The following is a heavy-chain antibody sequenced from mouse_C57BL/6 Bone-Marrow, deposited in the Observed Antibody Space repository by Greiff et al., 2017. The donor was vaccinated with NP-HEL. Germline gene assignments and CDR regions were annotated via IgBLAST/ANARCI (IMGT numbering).Heavy chain of an antibody. D-gene: IGHD1-1*01. Sequence: QVQLQQPGAELVRPGTSVKLSCKASGYTFTSYWMHWVKQRPGQGLEWIGVIDPSDRYTNYNQKFKGKATLTVDTSSSTAYMQLSSLTSEDTAVYCCAYYYGSSYHGICYAMDYWGQGTSVTVSS. J-gene: IGHJ4*01. V-gene: IGHV1-59*01. CDR3: AYYYGSSYHGICYAMDY. CDR2: IDPSDRYT. CDR1: GYTFTSYW.